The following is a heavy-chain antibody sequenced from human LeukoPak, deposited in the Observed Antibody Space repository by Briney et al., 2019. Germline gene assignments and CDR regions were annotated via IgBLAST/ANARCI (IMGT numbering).Heavy chain of an antibody. V-gene: IGHV1-18*01. D-gene: IGHD2-2*03. Sequence: RVYNGDTNYAQKLQGRVTMTTDTSTSTAYMELRSLRSDDTAVYYCATGYCSSTSCRIDYWGQGTLVSVSS. CDR3: ATGYCSSTSCRIDY. CDR2: RVYNGDT. J-gene: IGHJ4*02.